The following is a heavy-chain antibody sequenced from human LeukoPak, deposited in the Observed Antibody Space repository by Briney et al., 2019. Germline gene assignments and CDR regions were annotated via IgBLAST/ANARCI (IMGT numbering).Heavy chain of an antibody. CDR3: ARTLVATITVRHYYYYMDV. Sequence: GSSVKVSRKASGGTFSSYAIIWVRQAPGQGLEWMGGIIPIFGTANYAQKFRGRVTITTDESTSTAYMELSSLRSEDTAVYYCARTLVATITVRHYYYYMDVWGKGTTVTVSS. J-gene: IGHJ6*03. CDR1: GGTFSSYA. CDR2: IIPIFGTA. V-gene: IGHV1-69*05. D-gene: IGHD5-24*01.